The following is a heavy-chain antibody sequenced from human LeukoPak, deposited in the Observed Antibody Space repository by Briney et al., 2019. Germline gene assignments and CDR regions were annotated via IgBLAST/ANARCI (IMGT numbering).Heavy chain of an antibody. CDR3: ARQVTGIAAAGTPGGDYYYYYMDV. Sequence: GESLKISCKGSGYSFTSYWIGWVRQMPGRGLEWMGIIYPGDSDTRYSPSFQGQVTISADKSISTAYLQWSSLKASDTAMYYCARQVTGIAAAGTPGGDYYYYYMDVWGKGTTVTVSS. CDR1: GYSFTSYW. V-gene: IGHV5-51*01. D-gene: IGHD6-13*01. J-gene: IGHJ6*03. CDR2: IYPGDSDT.